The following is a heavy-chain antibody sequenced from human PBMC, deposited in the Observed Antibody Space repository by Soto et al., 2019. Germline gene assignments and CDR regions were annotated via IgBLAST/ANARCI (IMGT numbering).Heavy chain of an antibody. CDR2: ISSSSSYI. D-gene: IGHD3-3*01. CDR3: ARGRFLEWSPHYYYMDV. J-gene: IGHJ6*03. Sequence: GGSLRLSCAASGFTFSSYSMNWVRQAPGKGLEWVSSISSSSSYIYYADSVKGRFTISRDNAKNSLYLQMNSLRAEDTAVYYCARGRFLEWSPHYYYMDVWGRGTTVTVSS. V-gene: IGHV3-21*01. CDR1: GFTFSSYS.